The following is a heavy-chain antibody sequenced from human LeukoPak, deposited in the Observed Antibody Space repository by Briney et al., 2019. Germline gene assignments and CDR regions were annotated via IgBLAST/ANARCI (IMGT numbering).Heavy chain of an antibody. V-gene: IGHV3-33*01. J-gene: IGHJ4*02. Sequence: GGSLRLSCAGSGFTFGGYGMHWFRQTPGKGLEWVAVIAYDGSRAFYADSVKGRFTISRDNSKNTMSVQTDDLRAEDTAVYYCTRYNNDHFDYWGQGTLVTVSS. CDR3: TRYNNDHFDY. D-gene: IGHD1-14*01. CDR2: IAYDGSRA. CDR1: GFTFGGYG.